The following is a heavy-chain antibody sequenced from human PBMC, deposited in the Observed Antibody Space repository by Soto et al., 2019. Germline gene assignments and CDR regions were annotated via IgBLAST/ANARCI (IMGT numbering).Heavy chain of an antibody. Sequence: GGSLRLSCAASGFTFSSYAMSWVRQAPGKGLEWVSAISGSGGSTYYADSVKGRFTISRDNSKNTLYLQMNSLRAEDTAVYYCAKDQRSPSSGWYDYWGQGTLVTVSS. V-gene: IGHV3-23*01. CDR3: AKDQRSPSSGWYDY. D-gene: IGHD6-19*01. CDR2: ISGSGGST. J-gene: IGHJ4*02. CDR1: GFTFSSYA.